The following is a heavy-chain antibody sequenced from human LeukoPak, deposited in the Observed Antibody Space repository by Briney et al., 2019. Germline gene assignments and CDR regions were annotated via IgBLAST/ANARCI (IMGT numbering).Heavy chain of an antibody. CDR2: FDPEDDKR. V-gene: IGHV1-24*01. D-gene: IGHD1-26*01. J-gene: IGHJ3*02. CDR3: ATGVVGTPGAFDT. Sequence: ASVKVSCKVSGYTLSELSMHWVRQAPGKGLEWMGGFDPEDDKRMYAQKVQGRVTMTEDTSSETAYMELSSLRSEDTAVYYCATGVVGTPGAFDTWGQGTM. CDR1: GYTLSELS.